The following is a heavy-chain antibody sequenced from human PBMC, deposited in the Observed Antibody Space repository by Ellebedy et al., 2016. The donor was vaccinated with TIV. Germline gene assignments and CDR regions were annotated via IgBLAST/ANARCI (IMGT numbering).Heavy chain of an antibody. D-gene: IGHD2-21*02. CDR2: IFYSGTA. CDR1: GVSISGYY. J-gene: IGHJ4*02. Sequence: PSETLSLTCAVSGVSISGYYWSWIRQPPGKRLEWIGYIFYSGTANYNPSLKGRVNISVDTSKNQMSLTVFSANAADTAVYYCARHVLTQRRSSSASGVPRVLLGSWGQGTLVTVSS. V-gene: IGHV4-59*01. CDR3: ARHVLTQRRSSSASGVPRVLLGS.